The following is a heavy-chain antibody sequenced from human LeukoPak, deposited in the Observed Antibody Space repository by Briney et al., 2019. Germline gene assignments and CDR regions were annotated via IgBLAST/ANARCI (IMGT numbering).Heavy chain of an antibody. CDR2: IGGSGATI. Sequence: GGSLRLSCAASGFTFSDYYMSWIRQAPGKGLEWVSYIGGSGATIYYADSVRGRFTISRDNAKKSLYLQMNSLRAEDTAVYYCARGVAYCGGDCYRAFDIWGQGTVVTVSS. D-gene: IGHD2-21*02. J-gene: IGHJ3*02. CDR3: ARGVAYCGGDCYRAFDI. V-gene: IGHV3-11*01. CDR1: GFTFSDYY.